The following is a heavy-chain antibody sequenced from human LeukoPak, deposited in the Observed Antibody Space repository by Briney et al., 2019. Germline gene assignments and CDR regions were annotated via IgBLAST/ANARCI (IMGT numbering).Heavy chain of an antibody. Sequence: SETLSLTCSVAGDSITNYYWSWIRQPPGKGLEWIGYSSYSGRTNYNPSLKSRVTISLDTSKNQFSLNLGSVTVAGTAVYYCASHIVTTTAVDYWGQGTLVTVSS. D-gene: IGHD4-11*01. V-gene: IGHV4-59*08. CDR1: GDSITNYY. J-gene: IGHJ4*02. CDR2: SSYSGRT. CDR3: ASHIVTTTAVDY.